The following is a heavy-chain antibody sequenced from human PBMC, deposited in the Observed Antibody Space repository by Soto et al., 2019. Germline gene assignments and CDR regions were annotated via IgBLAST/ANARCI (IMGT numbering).Heavy chain of an antibody. V-gene: IGHV4-39*01. CDR1: GGSISSSSYY. CDR2: IFYSGST. CDR3: ARARGDYDFWSGYYTGDFDY. J-gene: IGHJ4*02. Sequence: SETLSLTCTVSGGSISSSSYYWGWIRQPPGKGLEWIGSIFYSGSTYYNPSLKSRVTISVDTSKNQFSLKLSSVTAADTAVYYCARARGDYDFWSGYYTGDFDYWGQGTLVTVS. D-gene: IGHD3-3*01.